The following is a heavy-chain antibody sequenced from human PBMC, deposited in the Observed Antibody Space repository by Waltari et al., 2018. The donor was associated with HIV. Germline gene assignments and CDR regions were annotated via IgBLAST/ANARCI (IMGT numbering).Heavy chain of an antibody. CDR3: AREGETAAGRVPFDY. V-gene: IGHV4-61*02. D-gene: IGHD6-13*01. J-gene: IGHJ4*02. CDR2: IYTGGST. CDR1: GGSISSGRYY. Sequence: QVQLQESGPGLLKPSQTLSLTCTVSGGSISSGRYYWSWTRQPAGKGLEWIGRIYTGGSTNYDPPRKSRVTISVDTSKNQFSLKRSSVTAADTAVYYCAREGETAAGRVPFDYWGQGTLVTVSS.